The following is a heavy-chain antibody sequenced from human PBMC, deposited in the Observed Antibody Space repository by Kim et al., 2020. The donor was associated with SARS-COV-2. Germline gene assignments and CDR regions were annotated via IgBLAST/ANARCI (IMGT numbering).Heavy chain of an antibody. CDR3: ARGQPLDY. CDR1: GGSIRSGGKF. Sequence: SETLSLTCSVSGGSIRSGGKFWTWIREHPAKGLEWIGYISYSGNSHYSPSIRSRVSISLQTSENQFSLELTSVTAADTAVYYCARGQPLDYWGQGILVTVSS. D-gene: IGHD2-2*01. CDR2: ISYSGNS. V-gene: IGHV4-31*03. J-gene: IGHJ4*02.